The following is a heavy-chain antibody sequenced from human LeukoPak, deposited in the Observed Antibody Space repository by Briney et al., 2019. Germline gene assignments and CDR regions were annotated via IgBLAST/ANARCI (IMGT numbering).Heavy chain of an antibody. CDR3: ARDKSGNSGWYSYFDY. CDR2: INPNSGDT. J-gene: IGHJ4*02. D-gene: IGHD6-19*01. Sequence: ASVKVSCKASGYTFTGYYMHWVRQAPGQGLEWMGWINPNSGDTNYAQKFQGRVTMTRDTSISTAYMELSRLRPDDTAVYYFARDKSGNSGWYSYFDYWGQGTLVTVSS. CDR1: GYTFTGYY. V-gene: IGHV1-2*02.